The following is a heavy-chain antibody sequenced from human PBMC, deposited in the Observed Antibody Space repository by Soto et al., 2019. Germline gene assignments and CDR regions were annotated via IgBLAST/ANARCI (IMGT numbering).Heavy chain of an antibody. V-gene: IGHV2-5*01. CDR2: ISWKDEK. D-gene: IGHD1-26*01. Sequence: QITLKESGPTLVKPTQTLTVTCTFSGFSLSTSGAGVGWIRQSPGKSPEWLALISWKDEKRYNPGLKSRLTITKDTSKNHVVLTMSDLHPVDTATYFCAHRYGGNYYRRYLDSWGQGTLVTVSS. CDR1: GFSLSTSGAG. CDR3: AHRYGGNYYRRYLDS. J-gene: IGHJ4*02.